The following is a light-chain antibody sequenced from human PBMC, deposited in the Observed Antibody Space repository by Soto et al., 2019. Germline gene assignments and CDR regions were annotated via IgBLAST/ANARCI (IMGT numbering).Light chain of an antibody. CDR1: QYISIF. CDR2: SAS. V-gene: IGKV1-27*01. J-gene: IGKJ5*01. Sequence: IQMTQSPSSLSASVGDRVTITCRASQYISIFLAWYQQKPGTIPKLLIYSASTLQSGVPSRFSGSGFGTDFSLTISNLQPEDVATYYCQKYNSVPVTFGQGTRLEIK. CDR3: QKYNSVPVT.